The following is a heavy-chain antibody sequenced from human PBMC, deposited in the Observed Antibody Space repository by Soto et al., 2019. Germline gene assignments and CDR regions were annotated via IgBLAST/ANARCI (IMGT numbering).Heavy chain of an antibody. V-gene: IGHV3-20*04. CDR2: ISWNGDRI. CDR1: GFRFDEYG. J-gene: IGHJ6*03. D-gene: IGHD3-3*01. CDR3: ARDHPPFFSYMDV. Sequence: EVELVESGGGVVRPGGSTRLSCTASGFRFDEYGMSWVRQVPGRGLEWVSGISWNGDRIAYADSVKGRFTISRDNAKNSLYLHMNSLRVEDTAFYYCARDHPPFFSYMDVWGNGTTVIVSS.